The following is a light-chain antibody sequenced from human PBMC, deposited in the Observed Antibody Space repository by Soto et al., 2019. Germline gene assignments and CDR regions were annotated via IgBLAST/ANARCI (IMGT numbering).Light chain of an antibody. CDR3: QHYNSYSEA. J-gene: IGKJ1*01. CDR1: QTISSW. CDR2: KAS. Sequence: MNQSPSTLSGSVGDRVTITCRASQTISSWLAWYQQKPGKAPKLLIYKASTLKSGVPSRFSGSGSGTEFTLTISSLQPDDFATYYCQHYNSYSEAFGQGTNVDIK. V-gene: IGKV1-5*03.